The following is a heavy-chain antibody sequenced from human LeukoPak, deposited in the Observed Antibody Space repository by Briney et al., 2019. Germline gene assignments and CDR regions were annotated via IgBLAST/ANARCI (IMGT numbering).Heavy chain of an antibody. Sequence: GGSLRLSCAAAGFNFNRFGMHWVRQAPGKGPEWVAHRRNDGSIQAYAASVKGRFTISRDNFKNTLYLQMISLRDEDTALYYCVKEETGTFPGAYWGQGTLVTVSS. CDR1: GFNFNRFG. CDR2: RRNDGSIQ. CDR3: VKEETGTFPGAY. J-gene: IGHJ4*02. V-gene: IGHV3-30*02. D-gene: IGHD1/OR15-1a*01.